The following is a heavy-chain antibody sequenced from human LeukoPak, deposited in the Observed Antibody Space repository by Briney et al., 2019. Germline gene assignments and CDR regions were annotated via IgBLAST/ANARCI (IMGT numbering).Heavy chain of an antibody. CDR2: IYSGGST. Sequence: GGSLRLSCAASGFTVSSNYMSWVRQAPGKGLEWVSVIYSGGSTYYADSVKGRFTISRDNSKNTLYLQMNSLRAEDTAVYYCAREPYYYDSSGYSLGYWGQGTLVTVSS. CDR3: AREPYYYDSSGYSLGY. CDR1: GFTVSSNY. V-gene: IGHV3-53*01. J-gene: IGHJ4*02. D-gene: IGHD3-22*01.